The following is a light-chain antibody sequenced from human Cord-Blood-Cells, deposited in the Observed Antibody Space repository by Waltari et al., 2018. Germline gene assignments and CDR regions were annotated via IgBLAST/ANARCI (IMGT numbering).Light chain of an antibody. CDR2: AAS. CDR1: QSISSY. V-gene: IGKV1-39*01. Sequence: DIQMTQSPSSLAASVGDTVTLTCRASQSISSYLNWYQQKPGKAPKLLIYAASSLQSGVPSRFSGSGSGTDFTLTISSLQPEDFATYYCQQSYSTPPTFGQGTKVEIK. J-gene: IGKJ1*01. CDR3: QQSYSTPPT.